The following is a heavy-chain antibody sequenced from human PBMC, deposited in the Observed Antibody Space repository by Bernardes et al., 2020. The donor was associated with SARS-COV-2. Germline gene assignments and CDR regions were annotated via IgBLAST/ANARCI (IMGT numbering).Heavy chain of an antibody. CDR3: ARVNYDCWNNYAHYFDY. D-gene: IGHD3-3*01. J-gene: IGHJ4*02. V-gene: IGHV4-4*07. CDR1: GGSISSYY. CDR2: IYTSGST. Sequence: SETLSLTCVVSGGSISSYYWSWIRQPAGKGLEWIGRIYTSGSTNYNPSLKSRVTMSVDTSKNQFSLRLSSVTAADTAVYYCARVNYDCWNNYAHYFDYWGQGTLVTVSS.